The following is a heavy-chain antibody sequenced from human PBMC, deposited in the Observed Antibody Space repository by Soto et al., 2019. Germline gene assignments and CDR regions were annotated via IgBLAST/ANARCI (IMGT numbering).Heavy chain of an antibody. Sequence: GGSLRLSWAATGFTFSNYGMHWVRQAPGKGLEWVAFISDDGSNKYYADSMKGRFTMSRDNSKRTLYLQMSSLRVEDTAVYYCSKRRNVLRFLEGSSGMEVRGKGTTVTVSS. CDR2: ISDDGSNK. V-gene: IGHV3-30*18. D-gene: IGHD3-3*01. J-gene: IGHJ6*04. CDR1: GFTFSNYG. CDR3: SKRRNVLRFLEGSSGMEV.